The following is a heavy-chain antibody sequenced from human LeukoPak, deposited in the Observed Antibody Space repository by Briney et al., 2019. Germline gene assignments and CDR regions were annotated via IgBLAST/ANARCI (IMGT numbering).Heavy chain of an antibody. D-gene: IGHD3-9*01. J-gene: IGHJ6*02. Sequence: ASVTVSCTASGYTFTGYFMHWVRQAPGQGLEWMGGIIPIFGTANYAQKFQGRVTITADESTSTAYMELSSLRSEDTAVYYCARGRYRRYDILTGYYEYYYYGMDVWGQGTTVTVSS. CDR1: GYTFTGYF. CDR3: ARGRYRRYDILTGYYEYYYYGMDV. V-gene: IGHV1-69*13. CDR2: IIPIFGTA.